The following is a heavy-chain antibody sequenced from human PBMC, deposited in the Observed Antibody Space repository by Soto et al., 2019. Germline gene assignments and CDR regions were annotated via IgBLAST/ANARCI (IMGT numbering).Heavy chain of an antibody. V-gene: IGHV3-23*01. D-gene: IGHD3-22*01. CDR1: GFTFSSYA. CDR3: AKEVGGYYYDSSGYYTVDY. J-gene: IGHJ4*02. CDR2: ISGSGGST. Sequence: LRLSCAASGFTFSSYAMSWVRQAPGKGLEWVSAISGSGGSTYYADSVKGRFTISRDNSKNTLYLQMNSLRAEDTAVYYCAKEVGGYYYDSSGYYTVDYWGQGTLVTVSS.